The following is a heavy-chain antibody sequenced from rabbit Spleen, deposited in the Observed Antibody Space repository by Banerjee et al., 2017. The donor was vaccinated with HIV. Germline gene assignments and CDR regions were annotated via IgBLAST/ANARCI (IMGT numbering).Heavy chain of an antibody. Sequence: QSLEESGGDLVTPGASLTLTCTASGVSFSSDQYMCWVRPAPGKGLEWIACIEGGGSAFTYFASWAKGRFTISKTSSTTVTLQMTSLTAADTATYFCARDSGSSFSSYGMDLWGQGTLVTVS. J-gene: IGHJ6*01. CDR1: GVSFSSDQY. CDR2: IEGGGSAFT. D-gene: IGHD8-1*01. CDR3: ARDSGSSFSSYGMDL. V-gene: IGHV1S40*01.